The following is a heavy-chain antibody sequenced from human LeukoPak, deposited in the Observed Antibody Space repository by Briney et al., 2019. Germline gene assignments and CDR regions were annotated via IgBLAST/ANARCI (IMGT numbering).Heavy chain of an antibody. D-gene: IGHD3-22*01. CDR2: IFYSGSN. CDR1: SGSISTSNYY. J-gene: IGHJ3*02. V-gene: IGHV4-39*01. CDR3: AKSNGYVLIDI. Sequence: SETLSLTCTVSSGSISTSNYYWSRVRQPRGKALEWNGNIFYSGSNYYTPSLKGRVTIYIDKSRIQFSLKPDTVTAADTAVCYCAKSNGYVLIDIWGQGRMVSVSS.